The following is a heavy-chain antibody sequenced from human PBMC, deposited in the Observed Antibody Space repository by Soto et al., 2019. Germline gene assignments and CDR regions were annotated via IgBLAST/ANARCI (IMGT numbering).Heavy chain of an antibody. CDR1: GGSFSGFY. V-gene: IGHV4-34*01. CDR2: IHHSGTT. D-gene: IGHD2-21*02. CDR3: ARADRTLVTSYGLDV. Sequence: HSDTLSLTSAVSGGSFSGFYWTWIRKPPGEGLEWIGEIHHSGTTNFNPSLRSRLTISLDSSKKHFTLKLTSMTAADAAVYYCARADRTLVTSYGLDVWGQGTTVTGSS. J-gene: IGHJ6*02.